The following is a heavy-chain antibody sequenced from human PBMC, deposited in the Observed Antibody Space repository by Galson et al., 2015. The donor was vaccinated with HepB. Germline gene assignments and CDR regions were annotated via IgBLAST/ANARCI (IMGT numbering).Heavy chain of an antibody. CDR1: GFTFSSYG. Sequence: SLRLSCAASGFTFSSYGMHWVRQAPGKGLEWVAVIWYDGSNKYYADSVKGRFTISRDNSKNTLYLQMNSLRAEDTAVYYCARAYGDYVPFNDYWGQGTLVTVSS. D-gene: IGHD4-17*01. CDR3: ARAYGDYVPFNDY. J-gene: IGHJ4*02. V-gene: IGHV3-33*01. CDR2: IWYDGSNK.